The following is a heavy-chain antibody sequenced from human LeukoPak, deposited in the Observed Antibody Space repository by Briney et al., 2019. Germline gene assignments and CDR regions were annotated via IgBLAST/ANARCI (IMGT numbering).Heavy chain of an antibody. CDR3: AKDTYSGSYLVPFDY. CDR1: GFTFSSYA. V-gene: IGHV3-23*01. J-gene: IGHJ4*02. CDR2: ISGSGGST. D-gene: IGHD1-26*01. Sequence: GGSLRLSCAASGFTFSSYAMSWVRQAPGKGLEWVSAISGSGGSTYYEDSVKGRFTISRDNSKNTLYLQMNSLRAEDTAVYYCAKDTYSGSYLVPFDYWGQGTLVTVSS.